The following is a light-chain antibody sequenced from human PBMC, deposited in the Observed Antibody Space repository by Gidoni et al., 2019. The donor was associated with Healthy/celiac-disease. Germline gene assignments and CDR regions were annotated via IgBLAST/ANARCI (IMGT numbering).Light chain of an antibody. CDR1: QSVLYSSNNKNY. J-gene: IGKJ1*01. CDR2: LAS. Sequence: EIVMTQSPDSLTVSLGERATINCKSSQSVLYSSNNKNYLAWYQQKPGQPPKLLIYLASTRKSGVPDRFSGSGSGTDFTLTISSLQAEDVAVYYCQQYYSTPRTFGQGTKVEIK. V-gene: IGKV4-1*01. CDR3: QQYYSTPRT.